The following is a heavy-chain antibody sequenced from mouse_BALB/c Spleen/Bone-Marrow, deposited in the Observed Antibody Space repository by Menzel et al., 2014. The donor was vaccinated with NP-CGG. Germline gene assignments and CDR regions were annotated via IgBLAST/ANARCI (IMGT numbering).Heavy chain of an antibody. CDR1: GFDFSRYW. CDR2: INPDSSTI. CDR3: ARSAYYARVY. D-gene: IGHD6-1*01. J-gene: IGHJ4*01. Sequence: EVKLQESGGGLVQPGGSLKLSCAASGFDFSRYWMSWVRQAPGKGLEWIGEINPDSSTINYTPSLKDKFIISRDNAKNALYLKMNKVRSEDTALYHCARSAYYARVYGGQEPSVTVSS. V-gene: IGHV4-1*02.